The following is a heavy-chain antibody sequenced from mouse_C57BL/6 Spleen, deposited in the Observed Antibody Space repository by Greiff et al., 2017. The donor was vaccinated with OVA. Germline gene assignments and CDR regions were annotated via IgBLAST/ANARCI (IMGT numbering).Heavy chain of an antibody. CDR1: GYAFRSSW. D-gene: IGHD3-3*01. J-gene: IGHJ2*01. Sequence: VQLQQSGPELVKPGASVKISCKASGYAFRSSWMNWVKQRPGKGLEWIGRIYPGDGDTNYNGKFKGQATLTADKSSSTAYMQLSSLTSEDAAVDFCARGGTGYFDDWGQGTTLTVSS. CDR3: ARGGTGYFDD. CDR2: IYPGDGDT. V-gene: IGHV1-82*01.